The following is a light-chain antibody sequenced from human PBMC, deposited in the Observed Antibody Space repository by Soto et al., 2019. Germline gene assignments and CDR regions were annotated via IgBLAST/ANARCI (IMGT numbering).Light chain of an antibody. Sequence: EIVLTQSPGTQSLSPGERVTLSCRASQSVSKNYLAWYQQRPGQAPRLLIYGASSRATGIPDRFSGSGSGTGFPLTISRLEPEDFAVYYCQQYGTSPYTFGQGTKL. CDR3: QQYGTSPYT. CDR1: QSVSKNY. V-gene: IGKV3-20*01. J-gene: IGKJ2*01. CDR2: GAS.